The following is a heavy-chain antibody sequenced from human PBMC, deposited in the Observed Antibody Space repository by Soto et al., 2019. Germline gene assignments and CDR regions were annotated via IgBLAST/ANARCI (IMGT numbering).Heavy chain of an antibody. Sequence: SETLSLTCPVSGGSFSMPTYYWAWISQLTGKGQEWTGSVYYTGITNYNPSLKRRLTISMDTTMHHFPPKLSTGTAPDPALHHSVSQVPGTANYFVFWGQRALVTVSS. CDR3: VSQVPGTANYFVF. V-gene: IGHV4-39*02. J-gene: IGHJ4*02. CDR2: VYYTGIT. CDR1: GGSFSMPTYY. D-gene: IGHD1-7*01.